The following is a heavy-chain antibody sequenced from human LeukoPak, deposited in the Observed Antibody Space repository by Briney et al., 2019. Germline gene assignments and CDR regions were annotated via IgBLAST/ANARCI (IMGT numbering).Heavy chain of an antibody. D-gene: IGHD3-10*01. V-gene: IGHV3-30*03. CDR3: ARDFGSGSY. Sequence: GGSLRLSCAASGFTFSSYGMHWVRQAPGKGLEWVAVISYDGSNKYYADSVKGRFTISRDNSKNTLYLQMNSLRAEDTAVYYCARDFGSGSYWGQGTLVTVSS. J-gene: IGHJ4*02. CDR1: GFTFSSYG. CDR2: ISYDGSNK.